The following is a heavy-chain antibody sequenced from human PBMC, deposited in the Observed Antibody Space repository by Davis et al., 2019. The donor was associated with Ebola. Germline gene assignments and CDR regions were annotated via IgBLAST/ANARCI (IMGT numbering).Heavy chain of an antibody. CDR3: ATRYSGNFWDLYYYYGMDV. Sequence: GSLRLSCAAPGFTFSSYWMSWVRQAPGKGLEWVANIKQDGSEKYYVDSVKGRFTISRDNAKNSLYLQMNSLRAEDTAVYYCATRYSGNFWDLYYYYGMDVWGQGTTVTVSS. D-gene: IGHD1-26*01. V-gene: IGHV3-7*03. J-gene: IGHJ6*02. CDR2: IKQDGSEK. CDR1: GFTFSSYW.